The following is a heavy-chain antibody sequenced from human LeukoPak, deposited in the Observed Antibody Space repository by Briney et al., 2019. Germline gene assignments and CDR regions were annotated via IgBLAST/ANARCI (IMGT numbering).Heavy chain of an antibody. CDR1: EFTFSNYT. J-gene: IGHJ3*02. V-gene: IGHV3-21*01. Sequence: GGSLRLSCAASEFTFSNYTMNWVRQAPGKGLEWVSSISSRSSYIYYADSVKGRFTISRDNAKNSLYLQMNSLRAEDTAVYYCAREDGYNQRGDAFDIWGQGTMVTVSS. CDR2: ISSRSSYI. D-gene: IGHD5-24*01. CDR3: AREDGYNQRGDAFDI.